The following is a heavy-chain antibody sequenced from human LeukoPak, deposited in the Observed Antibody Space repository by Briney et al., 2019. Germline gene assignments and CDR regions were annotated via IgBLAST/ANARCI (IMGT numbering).Heavy chain of an antibody. CDR1: GFTFSSYA. D-gene: IGHD3-9*01. J-gene: IGHJ6*02. CDR3: ARVVREDVLRYFDWLPTYYYYYGMDV. V-gene: IGHV3-33*08. CDR2: IWYDGSNK. Sequence: PGGSLRLSCAASGFTFSSYAMSWVRQAPGRGLEWVAVIWYDGSNKYYADSVKGRFTISRDNSKNTLYLQMNSLRAEDTAVYYCARVVREDVLRYFDWLPTYYYYYGMDVWGQGTTVTVSS.